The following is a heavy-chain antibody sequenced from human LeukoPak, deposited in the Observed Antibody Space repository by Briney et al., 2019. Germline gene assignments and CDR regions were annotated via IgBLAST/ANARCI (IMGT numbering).Heavy chain of an antibody. Sequence: ASVKVSCKASGYTFTSYYMHWVRQAPGQGLEWMGIINPSGGSTSYAQKFQGRVTITADESTSTAYMELSSLRSEDTAVYYCARGRSYYYGSGSYYQDTFYYYYYMDVWGKGTTVTISS. CDR3: ARGRSYYYGSGSYYQDTFYYYYYMDV. D-gene: IGHD3-10*01. J-gene: IGHJ6*03. CDR2: INPSGGST. V-gene: IGHV1-46*01. CDR1: GYTFTSYY.